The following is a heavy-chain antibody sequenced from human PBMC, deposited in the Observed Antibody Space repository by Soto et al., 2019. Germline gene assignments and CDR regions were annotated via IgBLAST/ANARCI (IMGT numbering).Heavy chain of an antibody. Sequence: SETLSLTCAVYGGSFSGYYWSWIRQPPGKGLEWIGEINHSGSTNYNPSLKSRVTISVDTSKNQFSLKLSSVTAADTAVYYCARGRVYSYGYLNWFDPWGQGTLVTVSS. CDR1: GGSFSGYY. D-gene: IGHD5-18*01. CDR3: ARGRVYSYGYLNWFDP. J-gene: IGHJ5*02. V-gene: IGHV4-34*01. CDR2: INHSGST.